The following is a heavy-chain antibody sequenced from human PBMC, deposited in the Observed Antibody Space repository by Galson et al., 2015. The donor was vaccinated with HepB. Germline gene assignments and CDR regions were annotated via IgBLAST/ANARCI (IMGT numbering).Heavy chain of an antibody. D-gene: IGHD3-10*01. V-gene: IGHV5-51*03. J-gene: IGHJ4*02. CDR2: INPGDSET. CDR1: GYIFTYYW. Sequence: QSGAEVKKPGESLKISCTGSGYIFTYYWIAWVRQMPGKGLEWMGIINPGDSETTYSPSFQGQVTISADKSISIAFLQWSSLKASDTAMYYCARPSYYGSGSLGYWGQGTLVTVSS. CDR3: ARPSYYGSGSLGY.